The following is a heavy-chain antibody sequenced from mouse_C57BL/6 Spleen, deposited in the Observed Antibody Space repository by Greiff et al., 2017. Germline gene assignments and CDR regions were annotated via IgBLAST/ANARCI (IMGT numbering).Heavy chain of an antibody. V-gene: IGHV1-61*01. D-gene: IGHD1-1*01. CDR1: GYTFTSYW. J-gene: IGHJ1*03. Sequence: QVQLQQPGAELVRPGSSVKLSCKASGYTFTSYWMDWVKQRPGQGLEWIGNIYPSDSDTNYNQKFKDKATLTVDKSSSTAYTKLSNLTPEGSAFYDCARDVPYYGSRYWYFDVWGTGTTVTVSS. CDR3: ARDVPYYGSRYWYFDV. CDR2: IYPSDSDT.